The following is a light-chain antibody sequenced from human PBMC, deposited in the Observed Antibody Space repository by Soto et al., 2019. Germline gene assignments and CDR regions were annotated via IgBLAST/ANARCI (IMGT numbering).Light chain of an antibody. CDR3: QQYGSSPYT. J-gene: IGKJ2*01. V-gene: IGKV3-20*01. CDR2: DAS. CDR1: QSVSSSY. Sequence: EIVLTQSPGTLSLSPGERATLSCRASQSVSSSYLAWYQQKPGQAPRLLIYDASNRATGIPDRFSGSGSGTDFPLTVSRLEPQVFAVYFCQQYGSSPYTFGQGTKLEIK.